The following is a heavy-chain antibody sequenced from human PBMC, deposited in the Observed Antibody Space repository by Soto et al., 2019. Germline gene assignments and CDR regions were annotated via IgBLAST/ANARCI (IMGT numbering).Heavy chain of an antibody. CDR1: GGTFSSYA. J-gene: IGHJ5*02. CDR3: AREPQRGVRWFDL. CDR2: IIPIFGTA. Sequence: GASVKVSCKASGGTFSSYAISWVRQAPGQGLEWMGGIIPIFGTANYAQKFQGRVTITADESTSTAYMELSSLRSEDTAVYYCAREPQRGVRWFDLWGQGTLVTVSS. V-gene: IGHV1-69*13. D-gene: IGHD2-2*01.